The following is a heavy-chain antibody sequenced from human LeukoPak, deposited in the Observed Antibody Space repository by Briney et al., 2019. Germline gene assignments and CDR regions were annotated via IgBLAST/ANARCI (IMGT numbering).Heavy chain of an antibody. CDR3: TTAGLSTVIVVVTR. V-gene: IGHV3-15*01. CDR2: IKSKTDGGTT. D-gene: IGHD3-22*01. J-gene: IGHJ4*02. Sequence: GGSLRLSCAASGFTFSNAWMSWVRQAPGKGLEWVGRIKSKTDGGTTDYAAPVKGRFTIPRDDSKNTPFLQMNSLKTEDTAVYYCTTAGLSTVIVVVTRWGQGTLVTVSS. CDR1: GFTFSNAW.